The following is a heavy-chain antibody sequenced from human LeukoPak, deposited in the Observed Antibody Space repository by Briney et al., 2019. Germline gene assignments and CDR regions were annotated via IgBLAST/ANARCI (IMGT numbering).Heavy chain of an antibody. CDR3: ARSTQADDY. V-gene: IGHV3-74*01. CDR1: GFTFSSYW. Sequence: GGSLRLSCAASGFTFSSYWMHWVRQVPGKGLVWVARINPGGSSITYADSVKGRFTISRDNAKNTLYLQMDSLRAEDTGVYYWARSTQADDYWGQGTLVTVSS. CDR2: INPGGSSI. J-gene: IGHJ4*02.